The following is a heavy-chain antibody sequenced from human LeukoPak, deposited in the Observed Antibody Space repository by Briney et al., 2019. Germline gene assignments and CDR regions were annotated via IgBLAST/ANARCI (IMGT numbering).Heavy chain of an antibody. CDR2: IYPGDSDT. V-gene: IGHV5-51*01. CDR3: ARMGKDTYYYYYYMDV. CDR1: GYSFISYW. J-gene: IGHJ6*03. Sequence: GESLKISCKGSGYSFISYWIGWVRQMPGKGLEWMGIIYPGDSDTRYSPSFQGQVTISADKSISTAYLQWSSLKASDTAMYYCARMGKDTYYYYYYMDVWGKGTTVTVSS.